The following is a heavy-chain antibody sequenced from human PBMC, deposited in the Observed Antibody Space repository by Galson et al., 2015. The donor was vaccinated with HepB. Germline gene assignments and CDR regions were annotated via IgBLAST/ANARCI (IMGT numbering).Heavy chain of an antibody. Sequence: SLRLSCAASGFTVSSNYMSWVRQAPGKGLEWVSVIYSGGSTYYADSVKGRFTISRDNSKNTLYLQMNSLRAEDTAVYYCARDHYDILTGYPPPYEQLWLGEQITGAFDIWGQGTMVTVSS. CDR3: ARDHYDILTGYPPPYEQLWLGEQITGAFDI. CDR1: GFTVSSNY. D-gene: IGHD3-9*01. V-gene: IGHV3-66*01. CDR2: IYSGGST. J-gene: IGHJ3*02.